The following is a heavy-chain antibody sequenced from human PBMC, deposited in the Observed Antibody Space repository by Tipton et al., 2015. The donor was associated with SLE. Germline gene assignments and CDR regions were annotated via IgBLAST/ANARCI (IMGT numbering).Heavy chain of an antibody. V-gene: IGHV4-61*02. CDR2: MDATGGT. J-gene: IGHJ3*01. CDR3: ARSLETFDV. D-gene: IGHD3-3*01. CDR1: GFSVSNGDYY. Sequence: TLSLTCTVSGFSVSNGDYYWNWIRQPAGKGLEWIGRMDATGGTYYNPSLTSRVTINLDTSKNQFSLKLSSVTAADTAVYYCARSLETFDVWGQGTMVTVSS.